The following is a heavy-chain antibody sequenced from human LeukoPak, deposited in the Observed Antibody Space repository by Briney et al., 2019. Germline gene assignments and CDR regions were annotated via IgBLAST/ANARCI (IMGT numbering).Heavy chain of an antibody. V-gene: IGHV4-39*01. D-gene: IGHD4-23*01. CDR2: IYYSGST. J-gene: IGHJ4*02. Sequence: SETLSLTCTVSGGSISSSSYYLGWIRQPPGKGLEWIGSIYYSGSTYYNPSLKSRVTISVDTSKNQFSLKLSSVTAADTAVYYCARHDTVVTWGFDYWGQGTLVTVSS. CDR1: GGSISSSSYY. CDR3: ARHDTVVTWGFDY.